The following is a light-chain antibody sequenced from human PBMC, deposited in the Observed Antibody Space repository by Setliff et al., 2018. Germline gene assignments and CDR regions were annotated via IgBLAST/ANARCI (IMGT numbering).Light chain of an antibody. CDR3: NAYTSRSTYV. V-gene: IGLV2-14*03. CDR1: SSDVGRYNY. CDR2: NVS. J-gene: IGLJ1*01. Sequence: QSALTQPASVSGSPGQSITISCTGSSSDVGRYNYVSWYQQHPGKAPKLIIYNVSGRPSGVSHRFSGSKSDNTASLTISGLQAEDEADYYCNAYTSRSTYVFGSGTKGTVL.